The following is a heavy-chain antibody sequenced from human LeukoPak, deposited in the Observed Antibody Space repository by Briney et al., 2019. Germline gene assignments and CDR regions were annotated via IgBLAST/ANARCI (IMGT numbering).Heavy chain of an antibody. D-gene: IGHD6-13*01. J-gene: IGHJ4*02. CDR2: IKSKTDGGTT. CDR1: GFTFSNAW. V-gene: IGHV3-15*07. CDR3: TTDRGYSSSWYRFDY. Sequence: GGSLRLSCAASGFTFSNAWTNWVRQAPGKGLEWVGRIKSKTDGGTTDYAAPVKGRFTISRDDSKNTLYLQMNSLKTEDTAVYYCTTDRGYSSSWYRFDYWGQGTLVTVSS.